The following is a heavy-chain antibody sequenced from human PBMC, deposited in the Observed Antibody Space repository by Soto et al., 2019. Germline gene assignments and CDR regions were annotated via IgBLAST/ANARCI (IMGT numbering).Heavy chain of an antibody. Sequence: GGSLRLSCAASGFTFSRYAMSWVRQAPGKGLEWVSAISGSGGSTYYADSVKGRFTISRDNSKNTLYLQMNSLRAEDTAVYYCAKDPRISSNLWFGELSTLTFVWGKGTTVTVSS. CDR1: GFTFSRYA. CDR3: AKDPRISSNLWFGELSTLTFV. V-gene: IGHV3-23*01. D-gene: IGHD3-10*01. CDR2: ISGSGGST. J-gene: IGHJ6*04.